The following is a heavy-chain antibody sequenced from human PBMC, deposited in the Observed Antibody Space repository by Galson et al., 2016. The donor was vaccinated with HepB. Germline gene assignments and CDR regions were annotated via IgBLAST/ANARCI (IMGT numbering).Heavy chain of an antibody. D-gene: IGHD5-24*01. Sequence: SVKVSCKASGYPFTTNGITWVRQAPGQGLEWMGWISAHNGDTNSPQKFQGRVTLTTDTSTRTAYMELRSLTSDDKAVYYCARDRDRSLDYWGQGTLVTVSS. CDR1: GYPFTTNG. CDR3: ARDRDRSLDY. J-gene: IGHJ4*02. V-gene: IGHV1-18*04. CDR2: ISAHNGDT.